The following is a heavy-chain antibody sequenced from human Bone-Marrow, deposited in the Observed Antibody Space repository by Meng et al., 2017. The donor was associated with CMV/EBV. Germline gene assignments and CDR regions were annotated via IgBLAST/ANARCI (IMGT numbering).Heavy chain of an antibody. CDR1: GGTFSSYA. V-gene: IGHV1-69*10. D-gene: IGHD5-24*01. CDR3: ARSPVEMATITEYYYYGMDV. J-gene: IGHJ6*02. CDR2: IIPILGTA. Sequence: SVKVSCKASGGTFSSYAISWVRQAPGQGLEWMGGIIPILGTANYAQKFQGRVTITADKSTSTAYMELSSLRSEDTAVYYCARSPVEMATITEYYYYGMDVWGQGTTVTVSS.